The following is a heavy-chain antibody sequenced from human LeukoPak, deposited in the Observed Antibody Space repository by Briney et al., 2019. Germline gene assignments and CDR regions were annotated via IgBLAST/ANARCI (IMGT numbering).Heavy chain of an antibody. Sequence: GGSLRLSCAASGFIFSTYSMNWVRQAPGKGLEWVSSISSSSSYIYYADSVKGRFTISRDNAKNSLYLQMNSLRAEDTAVYYCARADWDTAMIDYWGQGTLVTVSS. CDR3: ARADWDTAMIDY. J-gene: IGHJ4*02. CDR2: ISSSSSYI. D-gene: IGHD5-18*01. V-gene: IGHV3-21*01. CDR1: GFIFSTYS.